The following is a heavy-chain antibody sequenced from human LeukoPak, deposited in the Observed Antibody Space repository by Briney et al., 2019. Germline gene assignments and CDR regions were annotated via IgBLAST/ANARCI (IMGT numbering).Heavy chain of an antibody. CDR1: GFTFSSYE. J-gene: IGHJ6*04. D-gene: IGHD3-10*01. CDR3: AREWWGMVRGTSYGMDV. V-gene: IGHV3-48*03. CDR2: ISSSGSTI. Sequence: QSGGSLRLSCAASGFTFSSYEMNWVRQAPGKGLEWVSYISSSGSTIYYADSVKGRFTISRDNAKNSLYLQMNSLRAEDTAVYYCAREWWGMVRGTSYGMDVWGEGTTVTVSS.